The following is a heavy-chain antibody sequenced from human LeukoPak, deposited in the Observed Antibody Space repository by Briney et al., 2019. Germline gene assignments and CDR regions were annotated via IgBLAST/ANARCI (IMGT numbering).Heavy chain of an antibody. V-gene: IGHV3-9*01. CDR1: GFTFDDYA. D-gene: IGHD3-10*01. Sequence: GGSLRLSCAASGFTFDDYAMHWVRQAPGKGLEWVSGISWNSGSIGYADSVKGRFTISRDNAKNTLYLQMNSLRAEDTAVYYCARIGSYGSSWGQGTLVTVSS. CDR2: ISWNSGSI. CDR3: ARIGSYGSS. J-gene: IGHJ4*02.